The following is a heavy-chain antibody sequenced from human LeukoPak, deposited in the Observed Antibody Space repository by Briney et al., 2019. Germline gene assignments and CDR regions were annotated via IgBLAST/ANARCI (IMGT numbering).Heavy chain of an antibody. CDR3: ARDKLTGNAFDM. D-gene: IGHD3-10*01. Sequence: GGSLRLSCAASGFTFSNYGMHWVRQAPGKGLEWVTTIWYDGSNKYYADSVKGRFTISRDNSKNTLFLQMNSLRAEDTAVYYCARDKLTGNAFDMWGEGTMVTVS. CDR2: IWYDGSNK. CDR1: GFTFSNYG. J-gene: IGHJ3*02. V-gene: IGHV3-33*01.